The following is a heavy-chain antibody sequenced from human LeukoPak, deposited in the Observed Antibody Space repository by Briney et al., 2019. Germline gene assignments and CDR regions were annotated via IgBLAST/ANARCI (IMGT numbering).Heavy chain of an antibody. CDR3: ARGQSRYGDYWYFDL. J-gene: IGHJ2*01. Sequence: ASVKVSCKASGYTFTSYDINWVRQATGQGLEWMGWMNPNSGNTGYAQKFQGRVTMTRNTSISTACMELSSLRSEDTAVYYCARGQSRYGDYWYFDLWGRGTLVTVSS. V-gene: IGHV1-8*01. D-gene: IGHD4-17*01. CDR1: GYTFTSYD. CDR2: MNPNSGNT.